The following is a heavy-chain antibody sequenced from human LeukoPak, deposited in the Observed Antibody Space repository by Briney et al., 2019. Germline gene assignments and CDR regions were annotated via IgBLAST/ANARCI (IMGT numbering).Heavy chain of an antibody. Sequence: ASVKVSCKTSGYTFTDYYIHWVRQAPGQGLEWMGGIIPIFGTANYAQKFQGRVTITTDESTSTAYMELSSLRSEDTAVYYCAMPSSGSYFLLSPFDDWGQGTLVTVSS. V-gene: IGHV1-69*05. J-gene: IGHJ4*02. CDR2: IIPIFGTA. CDR1: GYTFTDYY. CDR3: AMPSSGSYFLLSPFDD. D-gene: IGHD1-26*01.